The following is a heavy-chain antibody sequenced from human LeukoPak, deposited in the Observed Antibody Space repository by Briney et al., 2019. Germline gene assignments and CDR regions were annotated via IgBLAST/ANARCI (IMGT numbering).Heavy chain of an antibody. Sequence: RASQTLSLTCTVSGGSISSGSYYWSWIRQPAGKGLEWIGRIYTSGSTNYNPSLKSRVTISVDTSKNQFSLKLSSVTAADTAVYYCARPNYDFWSGYWFDPWGQGTLVTVSS. CDR2: IYTSGST. CDR1: GGSISSGSYY. CDR3: ARPNYDFWSGYWFDP. V-gene: IGHV4-61*02. J-gene: IGHJ5*02. D-gene: IGHD3-3*01.